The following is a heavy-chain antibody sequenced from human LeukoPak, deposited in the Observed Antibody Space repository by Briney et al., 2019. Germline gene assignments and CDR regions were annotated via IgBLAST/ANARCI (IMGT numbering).Heavy chain of an antibody. V-gene: IGHV3-33*01. J-gene: IGHJ4*02. CDR3: ARDVGSAPFDY. CDR2: IWGDENHK. D-gene: IGHD6-25*01. Sequence: GRSLRLSCSASGFTLSSSGMHWVRQAPGKGLEWVAVIWGDENHKYYGDSVRGRFTISRDNAKNTLYLQMDSLRVEDTAVYYCARDVGSAPFDYWGQGTLVTVSS. CDR1: GFTLSSSG.